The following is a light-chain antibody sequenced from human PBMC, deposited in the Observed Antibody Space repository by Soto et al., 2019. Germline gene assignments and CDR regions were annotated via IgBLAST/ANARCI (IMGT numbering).Light chain of an antibody. CDR3: CSYAGSSTYV. Sequence: QSALTQPASVSGSPGQSITISCTGTSSDVGSYNLVSWYQQHPGKATKLMIYEGNNRPSGVSNRCSGSKSGNTASLTISGLQAEVEADYYCCSYAGSSTYVFGPGTKLTVL. J-gene: IGLJ1*01. CDR1: SSDVGSYNL. V-gene: IGLV2-23*01. CDR2: EGN.